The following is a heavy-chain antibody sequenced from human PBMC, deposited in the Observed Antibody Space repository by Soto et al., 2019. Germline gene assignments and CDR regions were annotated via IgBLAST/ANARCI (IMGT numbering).Heavy chain of an antibody. J-gene: IGHJ5*02. Sequence: SETLSLTCAVYGGSFSGYYWSWIRQPPGKGLEWIGEINHSGSTNYNPSLKSRVTISVDTSKNQFSLKLSSVTAADTAVYYCARGDIVVVPASQSSGSWFDPWGQGTLVTVSS. CDR2: INHSGST. CDR1: GGSFSGYY. D-gene: IGHD2-2*01. CDR3: ARGDIVVVPASQSSGSWFDP. V-gene: IGHV4-34*01.